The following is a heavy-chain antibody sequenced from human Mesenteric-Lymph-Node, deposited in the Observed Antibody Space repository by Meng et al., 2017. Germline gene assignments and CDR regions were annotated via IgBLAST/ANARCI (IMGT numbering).Heavy chain of an antibody. CDR3: ARNSRYFDF. Sequence: QVKLVESGGGLGKPGGSLRLSCASSGFTFRDNYMSWIRQAPGKGLDWVSYISSSGSTIYYADSVKGRFTIPRDNAKNSLYLQMNSLRAEDTAVYYCARNSRYFDFWGQGALVTVSS. V-gene: IGHV3-11*04. J-gene: IGHJ4*02. CDR1: GFTFRDNY. D-gene: IGHD6-13*01. CDR2: ISSSGSTI.